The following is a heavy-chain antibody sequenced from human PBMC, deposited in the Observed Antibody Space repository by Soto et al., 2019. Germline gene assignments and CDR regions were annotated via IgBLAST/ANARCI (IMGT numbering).Heavy chain of an antibody. CDR2: IIPIFGTA. D-gene: IGHD5-12*01. CDR1: GGTFSSYA. Sequence: QVQLVQSGAEVKKPGSSVKVSCKASGGTFSSYAISWVRQAPGQGLEWMGGIIPIFGTANYAQKFQGRVTITADESTSTAYMERSSLRSEDTAVYNCARGGYRGYYYGMDVWGQGTTVTVSS. J-gene: IGHJ6*02. CDR3: ARGGYRGYYYGMDV. V-gene: IGHV1-69*01.